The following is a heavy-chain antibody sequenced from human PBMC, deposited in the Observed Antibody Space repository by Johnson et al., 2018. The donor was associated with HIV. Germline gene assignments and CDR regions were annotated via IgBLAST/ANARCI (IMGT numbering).Heavy chain of an antibody. D-gene: IGHD5-24*01. Sequence: QMQLVESGGGVVRPGGSLRLSCAASGFTFSSYGMHWVRQAPGTGLEWVAVIWYDGSNKYYADSVKGRFPISRDNSKNALYLRMNSLRAEDMAVYYCAKERGKRWLHPRDAFDIWGQGTMVTVSS. CDR3: AKERGKRWLHPRDAFDI. CDR1: GFTFSSYG. V-gene: IGHV3-30*02. J-gene: IGHJ3*02. CDR2: IWYDGSNK.